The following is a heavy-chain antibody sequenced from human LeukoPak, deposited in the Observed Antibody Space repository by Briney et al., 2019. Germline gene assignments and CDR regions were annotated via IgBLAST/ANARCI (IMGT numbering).Heavy chain of an antibody. D-gene: IGHD6-13*01. Sequence: ASVKVSCKASGYTFTSYDINWVRQATGQGLEWMGWMNPNSGYTGYAQKFQGRVTITRNTSISTAYMELSSLRSEDTAVYYCARSGAAAGFGFDYWGQGTLVTVSS. CDR2: MNPNSGYT. CDR1: GYTFTSYD. CDR3: ARSGAAAGFGFDY. J-gene: IGHJ4*02. V-gene: IGHV1-8*03.